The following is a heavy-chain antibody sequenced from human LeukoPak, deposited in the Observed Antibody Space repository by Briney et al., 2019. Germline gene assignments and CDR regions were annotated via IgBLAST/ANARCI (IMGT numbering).Heavy chain of an antibody. V-gene: IGHV4-30-4*01. CDR3: ARERAYGKTFDY. J-gene: IGHJ4*02. CDR2: IYYSGST. CDR1: GGSISSGDYY. Sequence: SETLSLTCTVSGGSISSGDYYWSRIRQPPGKGLEWIGYIYYSGSTYYNPSLKSRVTISVDTSKNQFSLKLSSVTAADTAVYYCARERAYGKTFDYWGQGTLVTVSS. D-gene: IGHD4-17*01.